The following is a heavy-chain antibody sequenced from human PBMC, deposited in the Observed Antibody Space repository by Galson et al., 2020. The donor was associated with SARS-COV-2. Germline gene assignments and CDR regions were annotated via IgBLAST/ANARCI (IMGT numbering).Heavy chain of an antibody. J-gene: IGHJ6*02. V-gene: IGHV3-9*01. CDR3: AKDRLAAAGTRGGYDYYGMGV. CDR1: GFTFDDYA. CDR2: ISWNSGSI. Sequence: GGSLRLSCAASGFTFDDYAMHWVRQAPGKGLEWVSGISWNSGSIGYADSVKGRFTISRVNAKNSLYLQMSSLRAEDTALYYCAKDRLAAAGTRGGYDYYGMGVWGQWTTVTVSS. D-gene: IGHD6-13*01.